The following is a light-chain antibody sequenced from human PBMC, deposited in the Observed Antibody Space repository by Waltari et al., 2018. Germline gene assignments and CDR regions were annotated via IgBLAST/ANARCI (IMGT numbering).Light chain of an antibody. Sequence: DIQMTQSPSTLSASVEDRVTITCRASQDIGVWLAWYQQKPGRAPDLLIYKAFILQSGVPTRFSGSVSGTEFTLTISSLQPDDFATYYCQQFNSYPWTFGLGTKVEI. CDR3: QQFNSYPWT. CDR2: KAF. V-gene: IGKV1-5*03. J-gene: IGKJ1*01. CDR1: QDIGVW.